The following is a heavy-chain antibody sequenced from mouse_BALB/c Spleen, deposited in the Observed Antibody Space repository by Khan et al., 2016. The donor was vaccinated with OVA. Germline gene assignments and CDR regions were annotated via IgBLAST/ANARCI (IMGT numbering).Heavy chain of an antibody. D-gene: IGHD3-2*02. CDR3: TISGDANPFAY. V-gene: IGHV1S81*02. CDR1: GYTFSSYY. J-gene: IGHJ3*01. Sequence: QVQLQQSGAELVKPGASVKLSCKASGYTFSSYYMYWVKQRPGQGLEWIGGINPTNGGTNFNEKFKTKATLTVDKSSSTAYMQLSSLTSEDSAVYYCTISGDANPFAYWGQGTLITVSA. CDR2: INPTNGGT.